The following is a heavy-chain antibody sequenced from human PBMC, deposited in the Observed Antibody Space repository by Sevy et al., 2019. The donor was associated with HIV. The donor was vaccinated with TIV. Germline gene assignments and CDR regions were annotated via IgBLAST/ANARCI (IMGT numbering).Heavy chain of an antibody. CDR2: IYHGGST. J-gene: IGHJ4*02. Sequence: ETLSLTCAVSGYSISSGYYWGWIRQPPGKGLEWIGSIYHGGSTYYNPSLKSRVTISVDTSKNQFSLKLSSVTAADTAVYYCARARYYDSSAYYCFDYWGQGTLVTVSS. CDR3: ARARYYDSSAYYCFDY. V-gene: IGHV4-38-2*01. D-gene: IGHD3-22*01. CDR1: GYSISSGYY.